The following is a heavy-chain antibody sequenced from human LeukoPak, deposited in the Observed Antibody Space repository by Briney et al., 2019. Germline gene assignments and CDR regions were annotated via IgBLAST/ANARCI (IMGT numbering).Heavy chain of an antibody. D-gene: IGHD3-10*01. V-gene: IGHV1-69*06. CDR2: IIPIFGTA. CDR3: ATPFADPYYYYYGMDV. CDR1: GGTFSSYA. Sequence: SVKVSCKASGGTFSSYAISWVRQAPGQGLEWMGGIIPIFGTANYAQKFQGRVTITADKSTSTAYMEPSSLRSEDTAVYYCATPFADPYYYYYGMDVWGKGTTVTVSS. J-gene: IGHJ6*04.